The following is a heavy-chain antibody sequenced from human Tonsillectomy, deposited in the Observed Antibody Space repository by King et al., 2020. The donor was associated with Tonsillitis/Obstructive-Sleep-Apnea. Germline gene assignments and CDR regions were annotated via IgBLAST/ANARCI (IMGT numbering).Heavy chain of an antibody. V-gene: IGHV3-33*01. CDR2: IWYDGSNK. J-gene: IGHJ6*03. CDR3: AREAHPAVYYYYYMDV. Sequence: QLVQSGGGVVQPGRSLRLSCAASGFTFSSYGMHWVRQAPGKGLEWVAVIWYDGSNKYYADSVKGRFTISRDNSKNTLYLQMNSLRAEDTAVYYCAREAHPAVYYYYYMDVWGKGTTVTVSS. CDR1: GFTFSSYG.